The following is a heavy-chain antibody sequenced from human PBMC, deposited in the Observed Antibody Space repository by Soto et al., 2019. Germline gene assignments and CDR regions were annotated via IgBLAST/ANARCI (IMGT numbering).Heavy chain of an antibody. D-gene: IGHD1-26*01. CDR1: GGSVSSETHF. J-gene: IGHJ4*02. V-gene: IGHV4-61*03. Sequence: QVQLQESCPGVVRSSETLSLTCAVFGGSVSSETHFWSWIRQPPGKGLEWIGYIYHSGITNSNPSLKGRLTISVDKSTNHFSLSLASVTAADTAIYYCAREDMSGTYYFDSWGQGTRVTVSS. CDR3: AREDMSGTYYFDS. CDR2: IYHSGIT.